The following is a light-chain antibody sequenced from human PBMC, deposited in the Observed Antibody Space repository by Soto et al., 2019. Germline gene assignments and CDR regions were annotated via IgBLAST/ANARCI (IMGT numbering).Light chain of an antibody. CDR2: LEGSGRY. Sequence: QLVLTQSSSASASLGSSVKLTCTLSSGHSTYIIAWHQQQPGKAPRYLMNLEGSGRYNRGSGGPDRFSGSSSGADRYLTISNLQFEDEADYYCETWDSNTRVFGGGTKLTVL. V-gene: IGLV4-60*02. CDR3: ETWDSNTRV. CDR1: SGHSTYI. J-gene: IGLJ3*02.